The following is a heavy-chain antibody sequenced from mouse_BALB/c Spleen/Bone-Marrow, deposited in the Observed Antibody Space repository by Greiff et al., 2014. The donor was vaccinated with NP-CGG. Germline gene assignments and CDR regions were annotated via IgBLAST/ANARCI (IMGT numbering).Heavy chain of an antibody. CDR2: ISSSSSTI. CDR3: ARSPYDYAAMDY. Sequence: EVKLMESGGGLVQPGGSRKLSCAASGFTFSSFGMHWVRQAPEKGLEWVAYISSSSSTIYYADTVKGRFTISRDNPKNTLFLQMTSLRSEDTAMYYCARSPYDYAAMDYWGQGTSVTVSS. CDR1: GFTFSSFG. D-gene: IGHD2-4*01. J-gene: IGHJ4*01. V-gene: IGHV5-17*02.